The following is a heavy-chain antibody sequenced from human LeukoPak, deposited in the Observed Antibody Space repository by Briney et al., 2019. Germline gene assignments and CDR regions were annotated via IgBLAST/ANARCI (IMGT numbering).Heavy chain of an antibody. D-gene: IGHD6-19*01. CDR3: ARHSVVYSSGWNYFDY. Sequence: GGSLRLSCAASGFISSNYWMNWVRQAPGKGLEWVANIKPDGSEKYYVDSVKGRSTISRDDAKNSLYLQMNSLRAEDTAVYYCARHSVVYSSGWNYFDYWGQGTLVTVSS. CDR1: GFISSNYW. CDR2: IKPDGSEK. V-gene: IGHV3-7*05. J-gene: IGHJ4*02.